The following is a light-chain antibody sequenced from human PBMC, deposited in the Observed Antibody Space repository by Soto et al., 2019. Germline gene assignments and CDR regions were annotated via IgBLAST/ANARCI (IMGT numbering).Light chain of an antibody. J-gene: IGLJ2*01. V-gene: IGLV2-8*01. CDR1: SREVGGYNL. Sequence: QSAPTQPPSASGSPGQAVTVSCAGTSREVGGYNLVSWYQQHPGKAPKLMIYEVIKRPSGVSDRFSGSKSGNTASLTVSGLYAENETDYYCSSYSGSGNFVVFGERTKVTVL. CDR3: SSYSGSGNFVV. CDR2: EVI.